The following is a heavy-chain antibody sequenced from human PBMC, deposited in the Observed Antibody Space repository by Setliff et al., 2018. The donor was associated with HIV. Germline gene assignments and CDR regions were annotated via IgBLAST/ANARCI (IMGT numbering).Heavy chain of an antibody. D-gene: IGHD3-10*01. J-gene: IGHJ4*01. Sequence: ASVKVSCKASGYTFTNYAMHWVRQAPGHSLEWVGWINVGKGDTKYSQELQDRVTITRDTSANTAYMELSSLRSDDTAVYVCVRGALLAAFDFDYWGQGTLVTVSS. CDR3: VRGALLAAFDFDY. CDR2: INVGKGDT. V-gene: IGHV1-3*01. CDR1: GYTFTNYA.